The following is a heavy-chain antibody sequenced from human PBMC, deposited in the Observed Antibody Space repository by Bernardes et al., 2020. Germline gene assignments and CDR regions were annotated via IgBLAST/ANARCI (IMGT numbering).Heavy chain of an antibody. CDR2: ISSSSSTI. V-gene: IGHV3-48*01. D-gene: IGHD2-15*01. J-gene: IGHJ6*02. CDR1: GFTFSSYS. Sequence: GGSLRLSCAASGFTFSSYSMNWVRQAPGKGLEWVSYISSSSSTIYYADSVKGRFTISRDNAKNSLYLKMNSLRAEDTAVYYCARDPLGYCSGGRCYPGGMDVWGQGTTVTVSS. CDR3: ARDPLGYCSGGRCYPGGMDV.